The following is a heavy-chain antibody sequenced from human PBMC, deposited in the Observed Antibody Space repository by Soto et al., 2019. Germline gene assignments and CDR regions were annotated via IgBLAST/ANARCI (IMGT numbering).Heavy chain of an antibody. J-gene: IGHJ6*02. CDR1: GGSISSSSYY. CDR2: IYYSGST. D-gene: IGHD6-13*01. CDR3: ARQHSIMGIAAAGLHYYYYYGMDV. Sequence: SETLSLTCTVSGGSISSSSYYWGWIRQPPGKGLEWIGSIYYSGSTYYNPSLKSRVTISVDTSKNQFSLKLSSVTAADTAVYYCARQHSIMGIAAAGLHYYYYYGMDVWGQGTTVTVSS. V-gene: IGHV4-39*01.